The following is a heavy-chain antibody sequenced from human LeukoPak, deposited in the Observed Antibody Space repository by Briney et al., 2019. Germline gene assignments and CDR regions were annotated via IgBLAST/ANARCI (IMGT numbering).Heavy chain of an antibody. CDR2: IYTSGST. Sequence: SETLPLTCTVSGGSISSSSYYWGWLRQPPGKGLEWIGRIYTSGSTNYNPSLKSRVTISVDTSKNQFSLKLSSVTAADTAVYYCARGGSVVVSEYYFDYWGQGTLVTVSS. V-gene: IGHV4-39*07. J-gene: IGHJ4*02. CDR3: ARGGSVVVSEYYFDY. CDR1: GGSISSSSYY. D-gene: IGHD3-22*01.